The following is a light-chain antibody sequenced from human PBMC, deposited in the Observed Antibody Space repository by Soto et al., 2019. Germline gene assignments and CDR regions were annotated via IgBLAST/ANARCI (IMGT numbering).Light chain of an antibody. CDR2: KAS. Sequence: DIQMTQSPSTLSASVGDRVTITCRASQSISSWLAWYQHKPGKAPSLLIYKASSLESGVPSRFSGSGSGTEVTLTVGSLQPDDLATYYCQQYDSYPLTFGGGTKVEIK. V-gene: IGKV1-5*03. CDR1: QSISSW. CDR3: QQYDSYPLT. J-gene: IGKJ4*01.